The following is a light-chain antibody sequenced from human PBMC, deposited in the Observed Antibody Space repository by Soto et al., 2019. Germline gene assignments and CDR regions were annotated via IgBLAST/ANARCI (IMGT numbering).Light chain of an antibody. J-gene: IGLJ3*02. CDR2: EVS. CDR1: SSDVGGYNY. CDR3: SSYTSSSTPLV. Sequence: QSALTQPASVSGSPGQSITISCTGTSSDVGGYNYDSWYQQHPGKAPKLMIYEVSNRPSGVSNRFSGSKSGNTASLTISGLQAEDEADYYCSSYTSSSTPLVFGGGTKVTVL. V-gene: IGLV2-14*01.